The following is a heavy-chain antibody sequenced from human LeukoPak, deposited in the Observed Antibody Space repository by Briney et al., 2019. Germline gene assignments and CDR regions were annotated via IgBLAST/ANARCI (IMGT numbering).Heavy chain of an antibody. J-gene: IGHJ4*02. D-gene: IGHD1-26*01. CDR2: IDHSGST. CDR1: GYSIRSVYY. V-gene: IGHV4-38-2*01. CDR3: ARNGGYGKFDY. Sequence: PSETLSLTCAVSGYSIRSVYYWGWIRRPPGKGLEWIGTIDHSGSTYYNPSLRSRVTMSVDTSKNQFSLKLSSVTAADTAFYYCARNGGYGKFDYWGRGTLVTVSS.